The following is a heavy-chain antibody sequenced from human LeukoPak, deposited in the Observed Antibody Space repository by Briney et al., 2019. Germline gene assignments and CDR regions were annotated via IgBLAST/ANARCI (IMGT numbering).Heavy chain of an antibody. Sequence: ASVKVSCKASGGTFSRFTISWVRQAPGQGLEWMGWISTNTGNPTYAQGFTGRFVFSLDTSVSTAYLQISSLKAEDTAVYYCARGHQLRFLEWLTYYYYYGMDVWGQGTTVTVSS. CDR3: ARGHQLRFLEWLTYYYYYGMDV. CDR1: GGTFSRFT. V-gene: IGHV7-4-1*02. CDR2: ISTNTGNP. D-gene: IGHD3-3*01. J-gene: IGHJ6*02.